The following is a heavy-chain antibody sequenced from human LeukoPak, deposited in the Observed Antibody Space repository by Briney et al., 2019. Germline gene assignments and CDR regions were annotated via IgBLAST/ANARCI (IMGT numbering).Heavy chain of an antibody. J-gene: IGHJ4*02. CDR1: GFTFSNYG. CDR3: ARRYCSSTSCLIDY. V-gene: IGHV3-48*04. Sequence: GGSLRLSCAASGFTFSNYGMHWVRQAPGKGLEWVSYISSSGTTIYYADSVKGRFTISRDNAKNSLYLQMNSLRAEDTAVYYCARRYCSSTSCLIDYWGQGTLVTVSS. CDR2: ISSSGTTI. D-gene: IGHD2-2*01.